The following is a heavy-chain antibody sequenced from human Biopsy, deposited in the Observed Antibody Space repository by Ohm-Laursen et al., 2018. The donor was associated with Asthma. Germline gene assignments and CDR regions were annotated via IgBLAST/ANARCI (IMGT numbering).Heavy chain of an antibody. Sequence: SLRISCKASGFKFDEYTMHWVRQAPGKGLEWVSGISWNSATIGYADSVEGRFTISRDNAKNSVFLHMDSLRPEDTAFYYCAKVRSDWVITESFDYWGQGALVTVSS. J-gene: IGHJ4*02. CDR2: ISWNSATI. CDR3: AKVRSDWVITESFDY. D-gene: IGHD3-22*01. CDR1: GFKFDEYT. V-gene: IGHV3-9*01.